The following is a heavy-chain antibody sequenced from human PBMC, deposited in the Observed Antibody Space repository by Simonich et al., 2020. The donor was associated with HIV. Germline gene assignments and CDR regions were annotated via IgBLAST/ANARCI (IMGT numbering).Heavy chain of an antibody. CDR2: NNNRGTT. D-gene: IGHD3-3*02. Sequence: QVRLQQWGAGLLKPSKTLSLPCAVYGGSFSGYYWSWIRQPPGKGLEWIGENNNRGTTNYNPSLKSRVTISRDTSKNQFSLKLSSVTAADTAIYYCARVIFVTSAGFDYWGQGTLVTVSS. V-gene: IGHV4-34*01. CDR3: ARVIFVTSAGFDY. J-gene: IGHJ4*02. CDR1: GGSFSGYY.